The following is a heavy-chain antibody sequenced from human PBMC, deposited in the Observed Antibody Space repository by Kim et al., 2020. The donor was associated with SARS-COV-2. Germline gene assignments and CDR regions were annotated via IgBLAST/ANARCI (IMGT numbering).Heavy chain of an antibody. CDR3: TRAHNIGRWAYYYYYDMDV. CDR2: IRSKAYGGTT. Sequence: GGSLRLSCTASGFTFGDYAMSWVRQAPGKGLEWVGFIRSKAYGGTTEYAASVKGRFTITRDDSKSIAFLQMNSLKTEDTTVYYCTRAHNIGRWAYYYYYDMDVWSKGTTVTVSS. V-gene: IGHV3-49*04. CDR1: GFTFGDYA. D-gene: IGHD5-12*01. J-gene: IGHJ6*03.